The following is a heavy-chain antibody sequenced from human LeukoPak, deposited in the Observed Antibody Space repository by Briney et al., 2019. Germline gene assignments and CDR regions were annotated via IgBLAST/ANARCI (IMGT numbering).Heavy chain of an antibody. D-gene: IGHD6-19*01. V-gene: IGHV1-18*01. CDR3: ARDGVGSSGWYTLDY. Sequence: GASVKVSCKASGYTFTSYGISWVRQAPGEGLEWMGWISAYNGNTNYAQKLQGRGTMTTDTSTSTAYMELRSLRSDDTAVYYCARDGVGSSGWYTLDYWGQGTLVTVSS. CDR2: ISAYNGNT. CDR1: GYTFTSYG. J-gene: IGHJ4*02.